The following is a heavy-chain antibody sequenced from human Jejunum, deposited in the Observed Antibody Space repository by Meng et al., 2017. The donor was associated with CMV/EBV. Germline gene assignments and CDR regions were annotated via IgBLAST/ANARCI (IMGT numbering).Heavy chain of an antibody. CDR3: AKEGYSGYAFYFYGMDV. CDR1: FSNYA. V-gene: IGHV3-23*03. J-gene: IGHJ6*02. Sequence: FSNYAMTWVRQAPGKGLEGVSVIYSGGSTSYSADSVPGRFPLSRDDSKNTLYLQMHSLRAEDTAVYYCAKEGYSGYAFYFYGMDVWGQGTTVTVSS. CDR2: IYSGGSTS. D-gene: IGHD5-12*01.